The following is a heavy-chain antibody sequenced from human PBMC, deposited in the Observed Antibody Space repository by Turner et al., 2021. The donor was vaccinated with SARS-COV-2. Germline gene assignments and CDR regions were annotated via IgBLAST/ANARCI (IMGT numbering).Heavy chain of an antibody. D-gene: IGHD1-26*01. CDR1: GFTVSSNY. CDR3: ARCGVGATYYFDY. J-gene: IGHJ4*02. V-gene: IGHV3-66*01. Sequence: EVQLVESGGGLVQPGGSLRLSCAASGFTVSSNYMSWVRQAQGKGLEWVSVIYSGGSTYYADSVKGRFTISRDNSKNTLYLQMNSLRAEDTAVYYCARCGVGATYYFDYWGQGTLVTVSS. CDR2: IYSGGST.